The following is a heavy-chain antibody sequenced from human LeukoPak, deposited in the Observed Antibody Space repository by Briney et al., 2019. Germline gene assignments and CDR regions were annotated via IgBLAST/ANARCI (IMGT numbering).Heavy chain of an antibody. D-gene: IGHD1-7*01. Sequence: GGSLRLSCAASGFTFSSYWMSWVRQAPGKGLEWVANIKQDGSEKYYVDSVKGRFTISRDNAKNSLYLQMNSLRAEDTAVYYCASSYNWNYDDAFDIWGQGTMVTVSS. CDR3: ASSYNWNYDDAFDI. J-gene: IGHJ3*02. V-gene: IGHV3-7*01. CDR2: IKQDGSEK. CDR1: GFTFSSYW.